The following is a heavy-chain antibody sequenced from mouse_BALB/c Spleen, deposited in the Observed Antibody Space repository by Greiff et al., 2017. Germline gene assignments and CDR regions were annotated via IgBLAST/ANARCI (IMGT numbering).Heavy chain of an antibody. CDR2: IYPGGGYT. V-gene: IGHV1-63*02. Sequence: QVQLKESGAELVRPGTSVKISCKASGYTFTNYWLGWVKQRPGHGLEWIGDIYPGGGYTNYNEKFKGKATLTADTSSSTAYMQLSSLTSEDSAVYFCARGTFGAMDYWGQGTSVTVSS. CDR1: GYTFTNYW. J-gene: IGHJ4*01. D-gene: IGHD3-3*01. CDR3: ARGTFGAMDY.